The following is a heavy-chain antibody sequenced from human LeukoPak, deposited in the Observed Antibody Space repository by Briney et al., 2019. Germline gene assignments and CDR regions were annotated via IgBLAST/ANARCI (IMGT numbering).Heavy chain of an antibody. CDR3: ARLRGGVQLWAD. D-gene: IGHD5-18*01. CDR1: GGSIGSSNYY. V-gene: IGHV4-39*01. Sequence: SETLPLTCTVSGGSIGSSNYYWGWIRQSPGLGLEWIVTLLKSGTTYFNPTLQSLVTISVDTSKNQFSLKLTSVTAADTAVYYCARLRGGVQLWADWGQGTLVTVSS. CDR2: LLKSGTT. J-gene: IGHJ4*02.